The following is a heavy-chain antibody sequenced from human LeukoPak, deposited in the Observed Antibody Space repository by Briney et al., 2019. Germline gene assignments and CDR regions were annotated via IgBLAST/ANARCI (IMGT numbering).Heavy chain of an antibody. V-gene: IGHV1-2*02. D-gene: IGHD3-3*01. Sequence: ASVKVSGKASGYTFTGYYMHWVRQAPGQGLEWMGWINPNSGGTNYAQKFQGRVTMTRDTSISTAYMELSRLRSDDTAVYYCARDQYYDFWSGYSPLFDYWGQGTLVTVSS. CDR3: ARDQYYDFWSGYSPLFDY. J-gene: IGHJ4*02. CDR2: INPNSGGT. CDR1: GYTFTGYY.